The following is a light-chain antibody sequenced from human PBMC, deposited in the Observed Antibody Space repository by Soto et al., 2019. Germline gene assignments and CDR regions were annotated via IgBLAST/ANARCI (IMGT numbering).Light chain of an antibody. J-gene: IGKJ5*01. V-gene: IGKV3-11*01. CDR3: QQRTDWHMT. Sequence: EIVLTQSPATLYLSPGERATLYCRASQSVSSYLAWYQQRPGQAPRLLIYGASNRATGIPARFSGSGSGTDFTLTISSLEAEDFAVYYCQQRTDWHMTFGQGTRLEIK. CDR2: GAS. CDR1: QSVSSY.